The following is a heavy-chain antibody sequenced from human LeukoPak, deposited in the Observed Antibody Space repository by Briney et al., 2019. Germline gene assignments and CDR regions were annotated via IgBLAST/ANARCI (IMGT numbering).Heavy chain of an antibody. Sequence: ASVKVSCKASGYTFTGYYMHWVRQAPGQGLEWMGRINPNSGGTNYAQKFQGRVTMTRDTSISTAYMELSRLRSDDTAVYYCARATTVTTGRSFDYWGQGTLSPSPQ. V-gene: IGHV1-2*06. CDR3: ARATTVTTGRSFDY. CDR2: INPNSGGT. CDR1: GYTFTGYY. D-gene: IGHD4-17*01. J-gene: IGHJ4*02.